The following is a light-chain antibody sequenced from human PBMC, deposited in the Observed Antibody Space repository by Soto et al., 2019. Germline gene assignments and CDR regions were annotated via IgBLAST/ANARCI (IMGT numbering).Light chain of an antibody. V-gene: IGLV2-8*01. CDR1: SSDIGAYNY. CDR2: EVN. J-gene: IGLJ3*02. Sequence: SALTQPPSASGSPGQSVTISCTGTSSDIGAYNYVSWFQQHPGEAPKLIISEVNKRPSGVPDRFSGSKSGNTASLTVSGLQAEDEADYYCTSYGGRDNLMFGGGTKVTVL. CDR3: TSYGGRDNLM.